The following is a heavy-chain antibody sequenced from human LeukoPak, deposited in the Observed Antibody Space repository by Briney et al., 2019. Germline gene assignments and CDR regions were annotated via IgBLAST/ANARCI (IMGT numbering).Heavy chain of an antibody. D-gene: IGHD3-10*01. Sequence: PGGSLRLSCAASGFTFSDFYMSWIRQAPGKGLEWVSYISSSGSTIYYADSVKGRFTTSRDNAKNSLYLQMNSLRAEDTAVYYCARDTSYFMVRGVVDYWGQGTLVTVSS. CDR1: GFTFSDFY. J-gene: IGHJ4*02. V-gene: IGHV3-11*04. CDR2: ISSSGSTI. CDR3: ARDTSYFMVRGVVDY.